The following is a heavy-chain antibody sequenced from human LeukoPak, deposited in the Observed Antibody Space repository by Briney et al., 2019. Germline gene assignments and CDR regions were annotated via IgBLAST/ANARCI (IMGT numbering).Heavy chain of an antibody. D-gene: IGHD5-18*01. CDR2: IIPIFGTA. Sequence: ASVKVSCKASGGTFSSYAVSWVRQAPGQGLEWMGGIIPIFGTANYAQKFQGRVTITADESTSTAYMELSSLRSEDTAVYYCARAGTAMVRYYYYYYMDVWGKGTTVTVSS. V-gene: IGHV1-69*13. CDR3: ARAGTAMVRYYYYYYMDV. CDR1: GGTFSSYA. J-gene: IGHJ6*03.